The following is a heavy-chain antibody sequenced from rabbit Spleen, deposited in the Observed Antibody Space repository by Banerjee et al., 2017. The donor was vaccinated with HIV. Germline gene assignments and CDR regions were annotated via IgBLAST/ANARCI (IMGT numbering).Heavy chain of an antibody. Sequence: QEQLEESGGGLVQPGGSLKLSCKASGIDLISSAMSWVRQAPGKGLEWIGDIYPVFGITNYANWVKGRFTISSDNAQNTVDLQMNSLTAADTATYFCTRNANGGWDLWGPGTLVTVS. J-gene: IGHJ4*01. CDR2: IYPVFGIT. D-gene: IGHD4-1*01. CDR1: GIDLISSA. V-gene: IGHV1S47*01. CDR3: TRNANGGWDL.